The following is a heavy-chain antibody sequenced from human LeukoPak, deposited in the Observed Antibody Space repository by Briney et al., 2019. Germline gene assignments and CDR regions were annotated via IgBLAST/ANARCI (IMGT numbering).Heavy chain of an antibody. V-gene: IGHV1-18*01. Sequence: ASVKVSCKASGYTFTNYGISWVRQAPGQGLEWMGWISAYNGNTEYAQKFQSRVTMTTDTSTNTVNMELRSLRSDDTAVFYCARSGSHNYYYYGMDVWGQGTTVIVSS. CDR1: GYTFTNYG. CDR2: ISAYNGNT. D-gene: IGHD1-26*01. CDR3: ARSGSHNYYYYGMDV. J-gene: IGHJ6*02.